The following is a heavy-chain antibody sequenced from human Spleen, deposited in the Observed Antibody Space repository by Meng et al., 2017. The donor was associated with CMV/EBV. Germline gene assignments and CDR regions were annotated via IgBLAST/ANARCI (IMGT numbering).Heavy chain of an antibody. Sequence: GGSLRLSCAASGFTFSSYAMHWVRQAPGKGLEWVAVISYDGSNKYYADSVKGRFTISRDNSKNTLYLQMNSLRADDTAVYYCLPEGCGGDCYSFDYWGQGTLVTVSS. V-gene: IGHV3-30*04. CDR2: ISYDGSNK. CDR3: LPEGCGGDCYSFDY. CDR1: GFTFSSYA. D-gene: IGHD2-21*01. J-gene: IGHJ4*02.